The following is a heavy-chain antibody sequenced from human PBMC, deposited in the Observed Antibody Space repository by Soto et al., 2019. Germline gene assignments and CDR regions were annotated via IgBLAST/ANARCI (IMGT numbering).Heavy chain of an antibody. CDR1: GFTFTSSA. J-gene: IGHJ4*02. CDR3: AAGRKEVAGNI. V-gene: IGHV1-58*01. D-gene: IGHD6-19*01. Sequence: QMQLVLSGPEVKKPGTSVKVSCKASGFTFTSSAVQWVRQARGQRLEWIGWIVVGSGNTNYAQKFQERVTITRDMSTSTAAMEVSSRRSADEAVYYCAAGRKEVAGNIWGQGTLVTVSS. CDR2: IVVGSGNT.